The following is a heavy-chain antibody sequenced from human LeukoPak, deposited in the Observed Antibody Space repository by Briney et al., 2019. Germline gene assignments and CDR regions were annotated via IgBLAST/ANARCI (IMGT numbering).Heavy chain of an antibody. CDR2: MNPNSGNT. J-gene: IGHJ4*02. CDR3: AILRHYDFWSGYYHFDY. V-gene: IGHV1-8*03. Sequence: ASVTVSCKASGGTFSSYAISWVRQAPGQGLEWMGWMNPNSGNTGYAQKFQGRVTITRNTSISTAYMELSILRSEDTAVYYCAILRHYDFWSGYYHFDYWGQGTLVTGSS. D-gene: IGHD3-3*01. CDR1: GGTFSSYA.